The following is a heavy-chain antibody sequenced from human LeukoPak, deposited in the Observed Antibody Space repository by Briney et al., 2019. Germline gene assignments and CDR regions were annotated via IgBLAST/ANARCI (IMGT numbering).Heavy chain of an antibody. Sequence: GGSLRLSCSASGFTFTNYAIHWVRQAPGKGLEWVTVAWYDGSNKYYGGSVKGRFTISRDNSKNTLYLQMNSLRAEDTAVYYCAKHKENYGDSCLDDYWGQGTLVTVSS. V-gene: IGHV3-33*06. CDR2: AWYDGSNK. D-gene: IGHD4-17*01. CDR1: GFTFTNYA. J-gene: IGHJ4*02. CDR3: AKHKENYGDSCLDDY.